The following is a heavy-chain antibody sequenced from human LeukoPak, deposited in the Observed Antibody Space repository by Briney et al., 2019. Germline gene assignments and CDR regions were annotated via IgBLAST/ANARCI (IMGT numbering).Heavy chain of an antibody. D-gene: IGHD4-17*01. CDR3: ARDPSYGDYYFDY. J-gene: IGHJ4*02. CDR1: GFTVSSNY. V-gene: IGHV3-53*01. CDR2: IYSGGST. Sequence: GGSLRLSCAASGFTVSSNYMSWVRQGPGKGLEWVSVIYSGGSTYYADSVKGRFTISRDNSKNTLYLQMNSLRAEDTAVYYCARDPSYGDYYFDYWGQGTLVTVSS.